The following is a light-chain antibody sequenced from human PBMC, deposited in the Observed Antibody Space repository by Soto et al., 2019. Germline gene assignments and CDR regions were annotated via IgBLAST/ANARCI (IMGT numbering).Light chain of an antibody. CDR3: QQYNNWPPYT. J-gene: IGKJ2*01. V-gene: IGKV3-15*01. CDR2: GAS. Sequence: EIVLTQSPATLSLSPGERATLSCRASQSVSSSYLAWYQQKPGQAPRLLIYGASTRATGIPARFSGSGSGTEFTLTISSLQSEDFAAYYCQQYNNWPPYTFGQGTKVDIK. CDR1: QSVSSSY.